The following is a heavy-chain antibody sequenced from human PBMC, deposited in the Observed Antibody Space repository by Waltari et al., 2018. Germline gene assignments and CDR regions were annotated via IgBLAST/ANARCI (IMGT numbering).Heavy chain of an antibody. CDR3: ARGRGVYCGGDCYHPDY. CDR2: MNPNSGNT. V-gene: IGHV1-8*01. J-gene: IGHJ4*02. D-gene: IGHD2-21*02. Sequence: QVQLVQSGAEVKTPGASVQVSCKASGYTFTSYDINWVLQASGQGLECMGWMNPNSGNTGYAQKFQGRVTMTRNTSISTAYMELSSLRSEDTAVYYCARGRGVYCGGDCYHPDYWGQGTLVTVSS. CDR1: GYTFTSYD.